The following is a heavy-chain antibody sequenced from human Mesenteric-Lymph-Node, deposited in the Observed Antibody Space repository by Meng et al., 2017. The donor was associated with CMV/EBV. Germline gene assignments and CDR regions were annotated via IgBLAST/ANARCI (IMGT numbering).Heavy chain of an antibody. J-gene: IGHJ4*02. CDR1: AYSISSDYY. Sequence: SETLSLTCTVSAYSISSDYYWGWIRQPPGKGLEWIGEINHSGSTNYNPSLKSRVTISVDTSKNQFSLKLSSVTAADTAVYYCARGRGYCSGGSCKDFDYWGQGTLVTVSS. CDR2: INHSGST. CDR3: ARGRGYCSGGSCKDFDY. D-gene: IGHD2-15*01. V-gene: IGHV4-38-2*02.